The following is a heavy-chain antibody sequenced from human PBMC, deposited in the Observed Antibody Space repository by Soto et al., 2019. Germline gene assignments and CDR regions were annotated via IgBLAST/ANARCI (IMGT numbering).Heavy chain of an antibody. Sequence: QVHLVQSGAEVKKPGASVKVSCKGSGYGFTTYGITWVRQAPGQGLEWMAWISAHNGNTNYAQKLQGRVTVTRDTSTSTAYIELRSLRSDGTAVYYCARGRYGDYWGQGALVTVSS. D-gene: IGHD1-1*01. CDR1: GYGFTTYG. CDR2: ISAHNGNT. J-gene: IGHJ4*02. CDR3: ARGRYGDY. V-gene: IGHV1-18*01.